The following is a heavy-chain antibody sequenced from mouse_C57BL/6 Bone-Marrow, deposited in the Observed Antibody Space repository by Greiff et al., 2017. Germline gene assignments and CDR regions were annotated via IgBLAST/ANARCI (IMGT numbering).Heavy chain of an antibody. J-gene: IGHJ4*01. V-gene: IGHV1-55*01. Sequence: QVHVKQPGAELVKPGASVKMSCKASGYTFTSYWITWVKQRPGQGLEWIGDIYPGSGSTNYNEKFKSKATLTVDTSSSTAYMQLSSLTSEDSAVYYCARDKTSLYAMDYWGQGTSVTVSS. D-gene: IGHD6-2*01. CDR2: IYPGSGST. CDR3: ARDKTSLYAMDY. CDR1: GYTFTSYW.